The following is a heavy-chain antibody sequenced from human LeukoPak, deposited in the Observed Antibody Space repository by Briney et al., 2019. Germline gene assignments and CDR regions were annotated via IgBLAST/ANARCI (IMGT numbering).Heavy chain of an antibody. J-gene: IGHJ3*02. CDR2: IYYSGST. CDR1: GGSIGSSSYY. V-gene: IGHV4-39*07. D-gene: IGHD5-24*01. CDR3: GAWLQLLDAFDI. Sequence: PSETLSLTCTVSGGSIGSSSYYWGWIRQPPGKGLEWIGSIYYSGSTYYNPSLKSRVTISVDTSKNQFSLKLSSVTAADTAVYYCGAWLQLLDAFDIWGQGTMVTVSS.